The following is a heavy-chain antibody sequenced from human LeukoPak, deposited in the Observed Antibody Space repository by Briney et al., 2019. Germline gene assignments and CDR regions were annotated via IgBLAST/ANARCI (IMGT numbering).Heavy chain of an antibody. CDR3: ARDPGPAAGTRYYYYYYMDV. V-gene: IGHV1-69*05. J-gene: IGHJ6*03. Sequence: SVKVSCKASGGTFSSYAISWVRQAPGQGLEWMGRVIPIFGTANYAQKFEGRVTITTDESTSTAYMELSSLRSEDTAVYYCARDPGPAAGTRYYYYYYMDVWGKGTTVTVSS. D-gene: IGHD6-13*01. CDR2: VIPIFGTA. CDR1: GGTFSSYA.